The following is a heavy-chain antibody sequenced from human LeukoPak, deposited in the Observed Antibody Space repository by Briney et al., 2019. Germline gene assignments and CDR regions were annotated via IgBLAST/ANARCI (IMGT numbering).Heavy chain of an antibody. J-gene: IGHJ3*02. CDR1: GFTVSSNY. D-gene: IGHD6-13*01. CDR3: ARDPQQLVTADAFDI. CDR2: IYSGGST. V-gene: IGHV3-66*02. Sequence: GGSLRLSCAASGFTVSSNYMSWVRQAPGKGLEWVSVIYSGGSTYYADSVKGRFTISRDNSKNTLYLQMNSLRAEDTAVYYCARDPQQLVTADAFDIWDQGTMVTVSS.